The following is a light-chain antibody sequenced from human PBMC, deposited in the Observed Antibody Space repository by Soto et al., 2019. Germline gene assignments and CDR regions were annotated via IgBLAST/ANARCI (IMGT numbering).Light chain of an antibody. J-gene: IGKJ1*01. V-gene: IGKV1-5*03. CDR1: QSISSW. CDR2: KAS. Sequence: DIQMTESPSTLSASLGDRVTITCRAGQSISSWLACYQQKPGKAPKLLIYKASSLESGVPSRFSGSGSGTEFTLTISSLQPDDFATYYCQQYNSYSRTFGQGTKVDIK. CDR3: QQYNSYSRT.